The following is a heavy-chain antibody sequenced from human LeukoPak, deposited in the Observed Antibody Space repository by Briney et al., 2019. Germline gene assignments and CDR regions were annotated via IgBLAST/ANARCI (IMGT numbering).Heavy chain of an antibody. V-gene: IGHV3-9*01. CDR3: PKDTQPYCSGGSCFHPPDY. CDR2: ISWNSGSI. J-gene: IGHJ4*02. Sequence: AGGSLRLSCAGSGFTFYDYAMHWVGQAPGKGLEGVSGISWNSGSIVYADSVRGRFTISRENAKNSLYLKMNSLRAEEKGLYYCPKDTQPYCSGGSCFHPPDYWGQGTLVTVSS. D-gene: IGHD2-15*01. CDR1: GFTFYDYA.